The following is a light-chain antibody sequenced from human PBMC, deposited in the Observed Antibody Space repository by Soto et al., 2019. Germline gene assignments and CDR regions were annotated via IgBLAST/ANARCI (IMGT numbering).Light chain of an antibody. V-gene: IGLV2-14*03. CDR1: SSDVGAHNY. CDR3: SSYTTSSTVV. CDR2: DVS. Sequence: QSVLTQPASVSGSPGQSITISCTGTSSDVGAHNYVSWYQQHPGKAPKLMIYDVSNRPSGVSDRFSGSKSGNTASLAISGLQAEDEGDYYCSSYTTSSTVVFGGGTKLTVL. J-gene: IGLJ2*01.